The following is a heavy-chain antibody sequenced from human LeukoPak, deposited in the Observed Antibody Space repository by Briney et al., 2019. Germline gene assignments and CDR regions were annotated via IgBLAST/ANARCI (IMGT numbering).Heavy chain of an antibody. J-gene: IGHJ4*02. CDR1: GYTFTSYY. V-gene: IGHV1-46*01. CDR2: INPSGGST. D-gene: IGHD3-22*01. Sequence: ASVKVSCKASGYTFTSYYMHWVRPAPGQALEWMGIINPSGGSTSYAQKFHGRVTMTRHTSTSTVYMELSSLRAEDTAVYYCMRVQNYYYSSGCAGYWGQGTLVTVSS. CDR3: MRVQNYYYSSGCAGY.